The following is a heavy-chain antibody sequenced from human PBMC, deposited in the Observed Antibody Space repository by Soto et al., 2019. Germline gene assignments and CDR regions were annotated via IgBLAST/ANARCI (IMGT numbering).Heavy chain of an antibody. J-gene: IGHJ4*02. D-gene: IGHD4-4*01. CDR3: ARYSNYGRVVDY. CDR2: ISGSGNST. CDR1: GFTFITYA. V-gene: IGHV3-23*01. Sequence: PGGSLSLSCAASGFTFITYAMSWVRQAPGKGLEWVSAISGSGNSTYYADSVKGRFTISRDNSKNTLYLQMNSLRAEDTAVYYCARYSNYGRVVDYWGQGTLVTVSS.